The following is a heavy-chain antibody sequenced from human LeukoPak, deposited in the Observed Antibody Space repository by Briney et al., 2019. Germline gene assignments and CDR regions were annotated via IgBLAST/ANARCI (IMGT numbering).Heavy chain of an antibody. V-gene: IGHV3-48*02. J-gene: IGHJ4*02. Sequence: GGSLRLSCAASGFTFSIYSMNWIRQAPGKGLEWVSYIGGTHSNIYYADSVKGRFTISRDDAKNSLYLQMNSLRDEDTAVYYCARDRDYAFDSWGQGTLVTVSS. CDR1: GFTFSIYS. CDR2: IGGTHSNI. CDR3: ARDRDYAFDS. D-gene: IGHD4-17*01.